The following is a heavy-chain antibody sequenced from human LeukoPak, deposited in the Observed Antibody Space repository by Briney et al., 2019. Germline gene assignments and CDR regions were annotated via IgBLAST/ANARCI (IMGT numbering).Heavy chain of an antibody. CDR3: AKDPKFYALYYFDY. V-gene: IGHV3-23*01. Sequence: GGSLRLSCAASGFTFSSYGMSWVRQAPGKGLEWVSAISGSGGGTYYADSVKGRFTISRDNSKNTLYLQMNSLRAEDTAVYYCAKDPKFYALYYFDYWGQGTLVTVSS. CDR1: GFTFSSYG. D-gene: IGHD5/OR15-5a*01. J-gene: IGHJ4*02. CDR2: ISGSGGGT.